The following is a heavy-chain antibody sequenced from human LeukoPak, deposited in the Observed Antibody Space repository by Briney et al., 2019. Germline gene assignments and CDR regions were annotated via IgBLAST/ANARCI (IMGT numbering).Heavy chain of an antibody. Sequence: ASVKVSCKASGYIFDIYALIWVRQAPGQRLELMGWINTNTGNPTYAQGFTGRFVFSLDTSVSTAYLQISSLKADDTAVYYCARDYTLTLGTTTYFQHWGQGTLVTVSS. CDR3: ARDYTLTLGTTTYFQH. CDR2: INTNTGNP. CDR1: GYIFDIYA. V-gene: IGHV7-4-1*02. D-gene: IGHD1-7*01. J-gene: IGHJ1*01.